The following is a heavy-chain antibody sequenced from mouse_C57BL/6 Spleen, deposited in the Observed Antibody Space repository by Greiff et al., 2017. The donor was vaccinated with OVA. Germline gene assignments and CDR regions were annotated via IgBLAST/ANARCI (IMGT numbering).Heavy chain of an antibody. V-gene: IGHV1-55*01. D-gene: IGHD1-1*01. CDR2: IYPGSGST. J-gene: IGHJ4*01. Sequence: QVQLQQPGAELVKPGASVKMSCKASGYTFTSYWITWVKQRPGQGLEWIGDIYPGSGSTNYNEKFKSKATLTVDTSSSTAYMQLSSLTSEDSAVYYCARRDYYGSHARDYWGQGTSVTVSS. CDR1: GYTFTSYW. CDR3: ARRDYYGSHARDY.